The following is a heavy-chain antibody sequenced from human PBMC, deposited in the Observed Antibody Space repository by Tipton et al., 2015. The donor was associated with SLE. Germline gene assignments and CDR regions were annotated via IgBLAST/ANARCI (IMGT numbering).Heavy chain of an antibody. J-gene: IGHJ4*02. CDR3: ARGLEQFDYFDY. CDR2: IYYSGST. Sequence: TLSLTCTVSGGSVSSGSYYWSWIRQPPGKGLEWIGYIYYSGSTYYNPSLKSRVTISVDTSKNQFSLKLSSVTAADTAVYYCARGLEQFDYFDYWGQGTLVTVSS. CDR1: GGSVSSGSYY. V-gene: IGHV4-61*01. D-gene: IGHD6-6*01.